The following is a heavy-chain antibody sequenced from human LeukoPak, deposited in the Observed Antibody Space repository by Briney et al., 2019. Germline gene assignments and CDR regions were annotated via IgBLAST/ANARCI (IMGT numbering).Heavy chain of an antibody. J-gene: IGHJ4*02. CDR1: GLTFSRYA. Sequence: QPGGSLRLSCAASGLTFSRYAMSWVRQAPGKGLEWVSAISGSSGHTYYADSVKGRFTISRDNSKNTLYLQMNSVRAEDTAVYYCAKVGFSEMEWLLYSDHWGQGALVTVSS. D-gene: IGHD3-3*01. CDR3: AKVGFSEMEWLLYSDH. V-gene: IGHV3-23*01. CDR2: ISGSSGHT.